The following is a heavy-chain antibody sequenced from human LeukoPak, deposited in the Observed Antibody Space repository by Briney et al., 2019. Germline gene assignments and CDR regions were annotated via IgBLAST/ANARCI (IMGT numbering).Heavy chain of an antibody. CDR2: IIPIFGIA. Sequence: GASVKVSCKAFGFTFSSYHIHWVRQAPGQGLEWMGRIIPIFGIANYAQKFQGRVTITADKSTSTAYMELSSLRSEDTAVYYCALNRVAHDAFDIWGQGTMVTVSS. CDR3: ALNRVAHDAFDI. J-gene: IGHJ3*02. CDR1: GFTFSSYH. D-gene: IGHD1-14*01. V-gene: IGHV1-69*02.